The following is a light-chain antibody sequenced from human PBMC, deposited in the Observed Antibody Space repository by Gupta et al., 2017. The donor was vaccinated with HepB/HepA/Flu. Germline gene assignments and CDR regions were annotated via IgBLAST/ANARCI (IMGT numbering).Light chain of an antibody. CDR1: SSNIGAGYD. J-gene: IGLJ3*02. V-gene: IGLV1-40*01. Sequence: QSVLTQPPSVSGAPGQRVTISCTGSSSNIGAGYDVHWYQQLPGTAPKLLTYGKSNRPSGVPDRFSGSKSGTSASLAITGLQAEDEADYYCQSYDSSRSGWVFGGGTKLTVL. CDR2: GKS. CDR3: QSYDSSRSGWV.